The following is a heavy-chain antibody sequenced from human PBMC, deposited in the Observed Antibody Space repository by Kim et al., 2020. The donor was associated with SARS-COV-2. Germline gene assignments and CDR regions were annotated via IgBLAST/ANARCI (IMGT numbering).Heavy chain of an antibody. V-gene: IGHV1-69*01. CDR3: EIVGAGY. J-gene: IGHJ4*02. Sequence: IFDTANYAQKFQGRVTITADESTSTAYMELSSLRSEDTAVYYCEIVGAGYWGQGTLVTVSS. CDR2: IFDTA.